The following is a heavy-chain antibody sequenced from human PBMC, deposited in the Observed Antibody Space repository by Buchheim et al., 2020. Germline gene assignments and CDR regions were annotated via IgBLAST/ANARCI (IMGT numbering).Heavy chain of an antibody. CDR2: IYYSGST. CDR1: GGSISSGDYY. Sequence: QVQLQESGPGLVKPSQTLSLTCTVSGGSISSGDYYWSWIRQPPGKGLEWIGYIYYSGSTYYNPSLKSRVNISVDTSKNQFLLKLRSVTAADTAVYYCARGVSPGGPGVDNWFDPWGQGTL. D-gene: IGHD2-15*01. CDR3: ARGVSPGGPGVDNWFDP. J-gene: IGHJ5*02. V-gene: IGHV4-30-4*01.